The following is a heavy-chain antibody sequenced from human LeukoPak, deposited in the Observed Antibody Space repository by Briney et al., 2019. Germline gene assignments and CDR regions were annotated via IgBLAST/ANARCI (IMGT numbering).Heavy chain of an antibody. D-gene: IGHD2-2*01. Sequence: ASVKVSCKASGYTFTSYGISWVRQAPGQGLEWMGWISAYNGNTNYAQKLQGRVTMTTDTSTSTAYMELRSLRSDDTAVYYCARVGRNLVVVPAAFHYGGNSGLGAFDIWGQGTMVTVSS. J-gene: IGHJ3*02. CDR1: GYTFTSYG. CDR3: ARVGRNLVVVPAAFHYGGNSGLGAFDI. CDR2: ISAYNGNT. V-gene: IGHV1-18*01.